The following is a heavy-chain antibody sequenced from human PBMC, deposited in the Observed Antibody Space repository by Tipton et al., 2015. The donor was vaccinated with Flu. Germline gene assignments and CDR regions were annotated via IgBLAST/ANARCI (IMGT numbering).Heavy chain of an antibody. CDR1: GFTFNNYV. J-gene: IGHJ6*02. D-gene: IGHD5-18*01. Sequence: SLRLSCAASGFTFNNYVMYWVRQAPGKGLEWVSAISGSGGSTHYADSVKGRFTISRDNSKNTLYLQMNSLRAEDTAVYYCAKETATVTGYGMDVWGQGTTVTVSS. V-gene: IGHV3-23*01. CDR3: AKETATVTGYGMDV. CDR2: ISGSGGST.